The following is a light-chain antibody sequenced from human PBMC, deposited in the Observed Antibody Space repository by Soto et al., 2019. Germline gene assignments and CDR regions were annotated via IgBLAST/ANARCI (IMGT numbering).Light chain of an antibody. CDR3: QQLNSYPYT. J-gene: IGKJ4*01. CDR1: QGISGY. Sequence: DIQLTQCPSFLSASVGDRVTITCRASQGISGYLAWYQQKPGKAPELLIYTASTLQSGVPLRFSGRGSGTEFTLTISGMQPEDFANYYCQQLNSYPYTFGGGTKVDIK. CDR2: TAS. V-gene: IGKV1-9*01.